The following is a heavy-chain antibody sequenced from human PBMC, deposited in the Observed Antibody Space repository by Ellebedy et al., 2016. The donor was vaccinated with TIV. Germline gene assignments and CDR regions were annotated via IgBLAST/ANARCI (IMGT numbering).Heavy chain of an antibody. CDR2: INPNSGGT. Sequence: AASVKVSCKASGYTFTVSIYYMYWVRQAPGQGLEWMGWINPNSGGTNYAQKFQGRVTMTRDTSISTAYMELSRLRSDDTAVYYCASSIVATSTDDYWGQGTLVTVSS. CDR3: ASSIVATSTDDY. J-gene: IGHJ4*02. D-gene: IGHD5-12*01. V-gene: IGHV1-2*02. CDR1: GYTFTVSIYY.